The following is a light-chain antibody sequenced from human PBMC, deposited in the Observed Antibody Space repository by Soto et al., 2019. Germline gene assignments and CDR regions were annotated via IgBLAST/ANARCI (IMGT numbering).Light chain of an antibody. CDR2: SSN. Sequence: QSVLTQPPSASGTPGQRVTISCSGSSSNIGRDTVNWYQHLPGTAPKLLIYSSNQRPSGVPDRFSGSKSGTSASLAISGLQSEYEADYYCAVWDGSLNGWVFGGGTKLTVL. V-gene: IGLV1-44*01. J-gene: IGLJ3*02. CDR1: SSNIGRDT. CDR3: AVWDGSLNGWV.